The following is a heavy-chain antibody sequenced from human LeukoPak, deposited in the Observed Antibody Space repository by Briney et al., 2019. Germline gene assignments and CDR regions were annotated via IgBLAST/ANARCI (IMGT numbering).Heavy chain of an antibody. CDR3: AREGRELAYCSGSTCYSSGPIDS. Sequence: PGGSLRLSCAASGFTFSDYYMSWIRQAPGKGLEWVSYISSSGSTIYYADSVKGRFTISRDNAKNPLYLQMNSLRAEETAVYYCAREGRELAYCSGSTCYSSGPIDSWGQGTLVTVSS. D-gene: IGHD2-2*02. J-gene: IGHJ4*02. CDR1: GFTFSDYY. CDR2: ISSSGSTI. V-gene: IGHV3-11*04.